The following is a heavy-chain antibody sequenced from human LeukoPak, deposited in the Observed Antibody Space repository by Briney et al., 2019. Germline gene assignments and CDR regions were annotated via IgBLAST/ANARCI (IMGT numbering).Heavy chain of an antibody. CDR1: GFTFSSYS. CDR2: ISSSSSTI. Sequence: GGSLRLSCAASGFTFSSYSMDWVRQAPGKGLEWVSYISSSSSTIYYADSAKGRFTISRDNAKNSLYLQMYSLRAEDTAVYYCARDAYSGSYLSGPDYWGQGTLVTVSS. D-gene: IGHD1-26*01. V-gene: IGHV3-48*01. CDR3: ARDAYSGSYLSGPDY. J-gene: IGHJ4*02.